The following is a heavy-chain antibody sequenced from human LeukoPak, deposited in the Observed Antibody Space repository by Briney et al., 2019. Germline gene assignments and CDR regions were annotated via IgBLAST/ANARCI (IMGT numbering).Heavy chain of an antibody. J-gene: IGHJ3*02. CDR1: GGSISTSSYY. Sequence: SETLSLTCTVSGGSISTSSYYWGWVRQPPGKGLEWIGNIFYSGSTYYSPSLKSRVTISLDTSRNQFSLKLSSVTAADTAVYYCASATFAGGYSPQVAFDIWGQGTMVTVSS. CDR2: IFYSGST. V-gene: IGHV4-39*07. CDR3: ASATFAGGYSPQVAFDI. D-gene: IGHD5-12*01.